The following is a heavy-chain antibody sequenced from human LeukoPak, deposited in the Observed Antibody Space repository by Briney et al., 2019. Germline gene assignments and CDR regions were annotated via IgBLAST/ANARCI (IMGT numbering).Heavy chain of an antibody. V-gene: IGHV4-4*09. CDR1: GGSISRYY. Sequence: SATLSLTCTVTGGSISRYYWSWIRKPPGKGLEWIGYMSSSGSTNYNPSLKSRVTISVDTSKNQFSLKLSSVTAADTAVYYCARLGPYGDDTYYMDVWGKGTTVTVSS. CDR2: MSSSGST. CDR3: ARLGPYGDDTYYMDV. D-gene: IGHD4-17*01. J-gene: IGHJ6*03.